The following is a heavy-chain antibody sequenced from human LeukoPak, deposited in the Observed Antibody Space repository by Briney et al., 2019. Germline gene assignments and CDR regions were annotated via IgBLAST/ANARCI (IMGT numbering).Heavy chain of an antibody. Sequence: GGSLRLSCAASGFTFSSYSMNWVRQAPGKGLEWVSSISSSSSYIYYADSVKGRFTISRDNAKNSLYLQMNSLRAEDTAVYYCARDLTYYYDSSGYYTGTFDYWGQGTLVTVSS. CDR1: GFTFSSYS. CDR2: ISSSSSYI. D-gene: IGHD3-22*01. CDR3: ARDLTYYYDSSGYYTGTFDY. V-gene: IGHV3-21*01. J-gene: IGHJ4*02.